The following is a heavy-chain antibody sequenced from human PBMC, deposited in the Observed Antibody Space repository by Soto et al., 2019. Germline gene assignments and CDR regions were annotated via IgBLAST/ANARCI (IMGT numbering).Heavy chain of an antibody. CDR3: ARAGGAGQQLVRGKDRYYYYYMDV. J-gene: IGHJ6*03. D-gene: IGHD6-13*01. CDR1: GYTFTSYG. V-gene: IGHV1-18*01. Sequence: ASVKVSCKASGYTFTSYGISWVRQAPGQGLEWMGWISAYNGNTNYAQKLQGRVTMTTDTSTSTAYMELRSLRSDDTAVYYCARAGGAGQQLVRGKDRYYYYYMDVWGKGTTVTVSS. CDR2: ISAYNGNT.